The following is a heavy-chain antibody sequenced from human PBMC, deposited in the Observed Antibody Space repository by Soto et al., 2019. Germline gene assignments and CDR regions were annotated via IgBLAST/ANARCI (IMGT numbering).Heavy chain of an antibody. CDR2: MYHSGST. Sequence: PSDTLSLTCTVSGGSLSSGNYYWSWIRQPPGKGLEWIGYMYHSGSTYYNPSLKSRVTISIDRSKNQFSLKLSSVTAADTAVYYCARVPDYWGQGILVNVSS. V-gene: IGHV4-30-2*01. D-gene: IGHD2-2*01. J-gene: IGHJ4*02. CDR3: ARVPDY. CDR1: GGSLSSGNYY.